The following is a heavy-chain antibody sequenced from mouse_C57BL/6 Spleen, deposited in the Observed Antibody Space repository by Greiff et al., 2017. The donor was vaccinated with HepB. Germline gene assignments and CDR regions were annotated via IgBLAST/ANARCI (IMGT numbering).Heavy chain of an antibody. CDR1: GYTFTDYE. CDR3: TRSIYGNSFDY. CDR2: IDPETGGT. V-gene: IGHV1-15*01. D-gene: IGHD2-1*01. Sequence: VQLKESGAELVRPGASVTLSCKASGYTFTDYEMHWVKQTPVHGLEWIGAIDPETGGTAYNQKFKGKAILTADKSSSTAYMELRSLTSEDSAVYYCTRSIYGNSFDYWGQGTTLTVSS. J-gene: IGHJ2*01.